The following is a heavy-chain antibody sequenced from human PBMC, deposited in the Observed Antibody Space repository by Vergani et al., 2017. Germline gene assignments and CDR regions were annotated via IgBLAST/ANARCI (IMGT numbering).Heavy chain of an antibody. CDR2: ISGSGGST. D-gene: IGHD3-9*01. CDR3: AAATYYDILTGYSFDY. J-gene: IGHJ4*02. CDR1: GFTFTAHG. Sequence: EVQLLESGGGSAQPGESLRLSCVASGFTFTAHGLNWVRQAPGKGLEWVSAISGSGGSTYYADSVKGRFTISRDNSKNTLYLQMNSLRAEDTAVYYCAAATYYDILTGYSFDYWGQGTLVTVSS. V-gene: IGHV3-23*01.